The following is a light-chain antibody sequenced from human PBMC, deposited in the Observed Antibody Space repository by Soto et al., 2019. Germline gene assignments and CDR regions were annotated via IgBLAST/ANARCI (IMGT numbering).Light chain of an antibody. Sequence: QSVLTQPPSVSGAPGQRVTISCTGSSSNIGAGYDVHWYQQLPGTAPILLIYGNSNRPSGFPDRFSGSKSGTSASLAITGLQAEDEADYYCQSYDSSLSVVFGGGTKLTVL. J-gene: IGLJ2*01. V-gene: IGLV1-40*01. CDR3: QSYDSSLSVV. CDR1: SSNIGAGYD. CDR2: GNS.